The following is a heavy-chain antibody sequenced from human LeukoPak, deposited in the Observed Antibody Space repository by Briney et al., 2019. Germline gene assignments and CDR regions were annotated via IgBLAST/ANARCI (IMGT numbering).Heavy chain of an antibody. CDR1: GFTFNSYA. J-gene: IGHJ5*02. V-gene: IGHV3-23*01. CDR2: LTWSGDRT. Sequence: PGGSLRLSCAASGFTFNSYAMGWVRQAPGKGLEWVSGLTWSGDRTYYADSMKGRFTISRDSSKNTLYLQMNSLRVEDTAVYYCARVDYSNWFDPWGQGTLVTVSS. D-gene: IGHD5-12*01. CDR3: ARVDYSNWFDP.